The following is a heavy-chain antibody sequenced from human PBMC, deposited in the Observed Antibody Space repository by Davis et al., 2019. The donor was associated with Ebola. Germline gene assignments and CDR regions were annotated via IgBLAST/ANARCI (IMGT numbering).Heavy chain of an antibody. CDR2: IKQDGSEK. J-gene: IGHJ4*02. CDR1: GFTFSSYW. Sequence: GESLKISCAASGFTFSSYWMSWVRQAPGKGLEWVANIKQDGSEKYYVDSVKGRFTISRDNAKNSLYLQMNSLRAEDTAVYYCGGDRDYWGQGTLVTVSS. D-gene: IGHD4-17*01. CDR3: GGDRDY. V-gene: IGHV3-7*01.